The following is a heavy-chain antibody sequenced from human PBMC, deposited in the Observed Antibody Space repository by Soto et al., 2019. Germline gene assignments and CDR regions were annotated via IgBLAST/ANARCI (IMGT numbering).Heavy chain of an antibody. CDR2: ISAYNGNT. CDR1: GYTFTRYG. D-gene: IGHD2-2*01. V-gene: IGHV1-18*01. J-gene: IGHJ4*02. CDR3: VRQLPFSRVPLACFDY. Sequence: QVQLVQSGAEVKKPGASVKVSCKASGYTFTRYGISWVRQAPGQGLEWMGWISAYNGNTNYAQKLQGRVTMTTDTSTSIAYMELRSLSSDDTAVYYCVRQLPFSRVPLACFDYWSQGTLVTVAS.